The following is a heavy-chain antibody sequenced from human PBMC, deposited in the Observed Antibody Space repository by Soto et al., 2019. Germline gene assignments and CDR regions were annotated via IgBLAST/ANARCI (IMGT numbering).Heavy chain of an antibody. CDR1: GGSISSGGYY. CDR3: ARETFRDYDYIWGSYRGYYFDY. Sequence: QVQLQESGPGLVKPSQTLSLTCTVSGGSISSGGYYWSWIRQHPGKGLEWIGYIYYSGSTYYNPSLKSRVTISVDTSKNQFSLKLSSVTAADTAVYYCARETFRDYDYIWGSYRGYYFDYWGQGTLVTVSS. J-gene: IGHJ4*02. V-gene: IGHV4-31*03. CDR2: IYYSGST. D-gene: IGHD3-16*02.